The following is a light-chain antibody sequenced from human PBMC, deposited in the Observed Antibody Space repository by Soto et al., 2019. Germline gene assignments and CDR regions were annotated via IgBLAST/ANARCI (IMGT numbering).Light chain of an antibody. CDR1: SSDVGSHNL. J-gene: IGLJ7*02. CDR3: CSYGGSRAV. CDR2: EVS. Sequence: QSALTQPASVSGSPGQSITISCTGTSSDVGSHNLVSWYQQHPGKAPKLMIYEVSKRPLGVSARFSASKSGNTASLTISGLQAEDEADYYCCSYGGSRAVFGGGTQLTA. V-gene: IGLV2-23*02.